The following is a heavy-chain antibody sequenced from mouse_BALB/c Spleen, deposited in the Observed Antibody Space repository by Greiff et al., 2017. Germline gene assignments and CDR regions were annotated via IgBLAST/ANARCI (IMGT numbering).Heavy chain of an antibody. CDR1: GYSITSDYA. D-gene: IGHD2-14*01. CDR2: ISYSGST. CDR3: ARNYRYYYAMDY. Sequence: EVQLVESGPGLVKPSQSLSLTCTVTGYSITSDYAWNWIRQFPGNKLEWMGYISYSGSTSYNPSLKSRISITRDTSKNQFFLQLNSVTTEDTATYYCARNYRYYYAMDYWGQGTSVTVSS. V-gene: IGHV3-2*02. J-gene: IGHJ4*01.